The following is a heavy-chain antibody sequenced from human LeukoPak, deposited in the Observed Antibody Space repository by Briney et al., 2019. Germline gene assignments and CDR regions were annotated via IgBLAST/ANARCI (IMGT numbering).Heavy chain of an antibody. D-gene: IGHD3-10*01. V-gene: IGHV1-46*01. CDR2: INPSGGNT. Sequence: ASVKVSFKASGYTFTSYYMHWVRQAPGQGLEWMGMINPSGGNTSHAQKFQGRVTMTRDTSTSTVYMELSSLRSEDTAVYSCARDDFGSGSYRAFDIWGQGTMVTVSS. J-gene: IGHJ3*02. CDR1: GYTFTSYY. CDR3: ARDDFGSGSYRAFDI.